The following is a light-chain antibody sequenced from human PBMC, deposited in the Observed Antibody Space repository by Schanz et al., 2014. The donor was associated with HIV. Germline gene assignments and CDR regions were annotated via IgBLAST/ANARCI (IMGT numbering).Light chain of an antibody. CDR3: SSYTSSSPWV. V-gene: IGLV2-14*03. CDR1: SSDVGAYNS. J-gene: IGLJ3*02. CDR2: DVS. Sequence: QSALTQPASVSGSPGQSITISCTGTSSDVGAYNSVSWYQQHPGKAPKLIIHDVSTRPSAVPDRFSGSKSGNTASLTVSGLQAEDEADYYCSSYTSSSPWVFGGGTKLTVL.